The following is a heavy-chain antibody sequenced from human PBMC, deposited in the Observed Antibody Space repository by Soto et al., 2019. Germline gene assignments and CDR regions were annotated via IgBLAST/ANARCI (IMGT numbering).Heavy chain of an antibody. V-gene: IGHV1-18*01. Sequence: KLKGRVTMTTDTSTSTAYMELRNLTSDDTAVYYCARGGVGYTYTWFDPWGQGTLVTVSS. J-gene: IGHJ5*02. D-gene: IGHD1-26*01. CDR3: ARGGVGYTYTWFDP.